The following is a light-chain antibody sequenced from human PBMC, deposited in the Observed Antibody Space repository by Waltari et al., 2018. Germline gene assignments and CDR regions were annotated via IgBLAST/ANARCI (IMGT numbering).Light chain of an antibody. CDR3: QSYDNSLAGFYV. V-gene: IGLV1-40*01. J-gene: IGLJ1*01. CDR2: GNN. Sequence: QSVLTQPPSVSGAPGQKVTLSCTGSSSNIGADYDVHWSQQIPASAPRLLIYGNNNRPSGVPDRCSGSKSGTAASLTITGLQTEDEADYFCQSYDNSLAGFYVFGTGTRVNVV. CDR1: SSNIGADYD.